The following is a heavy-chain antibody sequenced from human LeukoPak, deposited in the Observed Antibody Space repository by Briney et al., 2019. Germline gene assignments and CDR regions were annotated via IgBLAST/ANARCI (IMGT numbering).Heavy chain of an antibody. V-gene: IGHV3-23*01. CDR3: AKVGEVGTSIGSDRYYYYGMDV. D-gene: IGHD2-21*02. J-gene: IGHJ6*04. CDR2: ISGSGGST. Sequence: GGSLRLSCAASGFTFRSYAMSWVRQAPGKGLEWVSAISGSGGSTYYADSVKGRFTISRDNSKNTLYLQMNSLRAEDTAVYYCAKVGEVGTSIGSDRYYYYGMDVWGKGTTVTVSS. CDR1: GFTFRSYA.